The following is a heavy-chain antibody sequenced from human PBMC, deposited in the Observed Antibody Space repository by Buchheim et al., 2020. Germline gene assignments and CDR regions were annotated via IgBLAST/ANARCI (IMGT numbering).Heavy chain of an antibody. CDR1: GYTFNTYG. J-gene: IGHJ4*02. V-gene: IGHV1-18*01. CDR3: VRDRDWNLDY. D-gene: IGHD1-1*01. CDR2: VAIYNDNI. Sequence: QVQLVQSGAEVKKPGASVKVSCKASGYTFNTYGISWVRQAPGQGLEWLGWVAIYNDNINYAQKFRDRVTMTTDKSTNTAYMEVRSLRLDDTVVYYCVRDRDWNLDYWGQGTL.